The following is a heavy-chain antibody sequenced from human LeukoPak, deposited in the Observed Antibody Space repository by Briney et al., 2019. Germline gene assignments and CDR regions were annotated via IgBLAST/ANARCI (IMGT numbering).Heavy chain of an antibody. V-gene: IGHV4-4*02. J-gene: IGHJ6*02. CDR1: GGSISSSNW. Sequence: PSGTLSLTCAVSGGSISSSNWWSWVRQPPGKGLEWIGEIYHSGSTNYNPSLKSRVTISVDKSKNQFSLKLSSVTAADTAVYYCARVTAAPPNYGMDVWGQGTTVTVSS. D-gene: IGHD2-8*01. CDR3: ARVTAAPPNYGMDV. CDR2: IYHSGST.